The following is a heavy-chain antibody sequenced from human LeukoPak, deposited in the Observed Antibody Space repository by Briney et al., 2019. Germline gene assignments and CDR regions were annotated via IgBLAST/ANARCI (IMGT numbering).Heavy chain of an antibody. CDR3: GGVAAPPGKHVYP. V-gene: IGHV4-39*07. CDR2: VYYSGST. J-gene: IGHJ5*02. CDR1: GGAISSSSDY. D-gene: IGHD6-13*01. Sequence: SQSLCLTCAVSGGAISSSSDYCGWSRQPPGKGLGWVGGVYYSGSTYSNASLKSRVTISVDTSKTQISVKLSSVTAADAAVYYCGGVAAPPGKHVYPWGQGTLVTVSS.